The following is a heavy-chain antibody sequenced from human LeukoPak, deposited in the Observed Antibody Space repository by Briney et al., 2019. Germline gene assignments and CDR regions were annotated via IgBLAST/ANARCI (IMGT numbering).Heavy chain of an antibody. J-gene: IGHJ4*02. Sequence: KPSETLSLTCIVPDGSISSSNYYWAWISQPPGKGLEWIGTFYSGGSAYYNPSLTSRVSISKDTSDNQFSLRLYSVTAADTAVYYCARKQGGTMYDVWGQGTQVTVSS. CDR2: FYSGGSA. D-gene: IGHD1-7*01. CDR3: ARKQGGTMYDV. V-gene: IGHV4-39*07. CDR1: DGSISSSNYY.